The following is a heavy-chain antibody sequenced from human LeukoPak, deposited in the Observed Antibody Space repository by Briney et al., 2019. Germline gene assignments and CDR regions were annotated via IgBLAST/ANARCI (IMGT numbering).Heavy chain of an antibody. CDR2: INSDGSTT. CDR3: ARGGYGAHMG. V-gene: IGHV3-74*01. D-gene: IGHD4-17*01. Sequence: GGSLRLSCAASGFTFSSFWMHWVHQVPGKGLVWVSGINSDGSTTSYADSVKGRFTISRDNAKNTLYLQMNSLRAEDTALYYCARGGYGAHMGWGQGTLVTVSS. J-gene: IGHJ4*02. CDR1: GFTFSSFW.